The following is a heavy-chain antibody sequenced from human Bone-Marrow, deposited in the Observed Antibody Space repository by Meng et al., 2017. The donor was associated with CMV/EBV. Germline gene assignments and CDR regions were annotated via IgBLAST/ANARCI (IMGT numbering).Heavy chain of an antibody. CDR3: AKDGGQNYYDASGLIWYFDL. CDR2: IIPILNIA. Sequence: SVKVSCKASGGTFNRNTINWVRQAPGQGPEWMGRIIPILNIANYAQSFEDRVTISADKSATTAYMELTNLRSEDTAIYFCAKDGGQNYYDASGLIWYFDLWGRGTLVTVSS. J-gene: IGHJ2*01. CDR1: GGTFNRNT. D-gene: IGHD3-22*01. V-gene: IGHV1-69*02.